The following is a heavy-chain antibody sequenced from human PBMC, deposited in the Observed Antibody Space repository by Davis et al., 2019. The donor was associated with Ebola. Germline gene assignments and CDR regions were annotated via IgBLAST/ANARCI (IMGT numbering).Heavy chain of an antibody. D-gene: IGHD5-12*01. J-gene: IGHJ6*02. CDR1: GFTFSSYA. V-gene: IGHV3-23*01. Sequence: GESLKISCAASGFTFSSYAMSWVRQAPGKGLEWVSAISGSGGSTYYADSVKGRFTISRDNSKNTLYLQMNSLRAEDTAVYYCAKAAGGYGPRMYYYYYGMDVWGQGTTVTVSS. CDR3: AKAAGGYGPRMYYYYYGMDV. CDR2: ISGSGGST.